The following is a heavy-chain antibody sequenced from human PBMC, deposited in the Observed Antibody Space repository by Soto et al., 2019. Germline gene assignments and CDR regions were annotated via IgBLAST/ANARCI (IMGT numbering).Heavy chain of an antibody. Sequence: SETLSLTCTVSGGSISSGGYYWSWIRKHPGKGLEWIGYIYYSGSTYYNPSLKSRVTISVDTSKNQFSLKLSSVTAADTAVYYCARDLGLAVAGSQPYYYYGMDVWGQGTTVTVSS. J-gene: IGHJ6*02. V-gene: IGHV4-31*03. D-gene: IGHD6-19*01. CDR1: GGSISSGGYY. CDR2: IYYSGST. CDR3: ARDLGLAVAGSQPYYYYGMDV.